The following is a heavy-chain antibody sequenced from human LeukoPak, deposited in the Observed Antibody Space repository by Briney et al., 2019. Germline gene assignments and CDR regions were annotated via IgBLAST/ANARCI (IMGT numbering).Heavy chain of an antibody. J-gene: IGHJ4*02. V-gene: IGHV4-59*01. D-gene: IGHD6-13*01. Sequence: PSETLSLTCTVSGGSISIYYWNWIRQPPGKGLEWIGNIQYSGSTNYNPSLKSRVTILLDTSKNQFSLKLNSVTAADTAVYYCAREGYSSSWYASSDYWGQGTLVTVSS. CDR1: GGSISIYY. CDR3: AREGYSSSWYASSDY. CDR2: IQYSGST.